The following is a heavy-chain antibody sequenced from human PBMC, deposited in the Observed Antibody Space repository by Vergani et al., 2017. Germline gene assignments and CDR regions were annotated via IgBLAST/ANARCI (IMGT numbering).Heavy chain of an antibody. CDR3: ARVPGARTGDWYFDL. Sequence: QVQLQESGPGLVKPSQTLSLTCTVSGGSISSGDYYWSWIRQPPGKGLEWIGYIYYSGSTYYNPSLKSRVTISVDPSKNQFSLKLSSVTAADTAVYYCARVPGARTGDWYFDLWGRGTLVTVSS. CDR1: GGSISSGDYY. V-gene: IGHV4-30-4*01. CDR2: IYYSGST. D-gene: IGHD3/OR15-3a*01. J-gene: IGHJ2*01.